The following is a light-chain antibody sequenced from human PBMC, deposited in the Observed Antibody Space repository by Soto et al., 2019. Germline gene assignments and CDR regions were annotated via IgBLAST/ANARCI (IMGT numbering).Light chain of an antibody. CDR2: DAS. Sequence: DIQMTQSPSSLSASVGNRVTITCRASQSINSYLNWYQQKPGKAPKLLVYDASTLQSGVASRFSGSGSGTEFTLIISGLQPDDSATYYCQQYTNTNNPWMFGQGTKVEI. CDR1: QSINSY. CDR3: QQYTNTNNPWM. V-gene: IGKV1-39*01. J-gene: IGKJ1*01.